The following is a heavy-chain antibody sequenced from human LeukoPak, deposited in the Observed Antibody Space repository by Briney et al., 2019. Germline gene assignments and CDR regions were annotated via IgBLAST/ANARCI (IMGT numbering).Heavy chain of an antibody. CDR1: GFTFSSYA. D-gene: IGHD2-15*01. V-gene: IGHV3-23*01. J-gene: IGHJ4*02. CDR2: ISGSGGST. CDR3: AKDANHGDIVGPTRFDY. Sequence: GGSLRLSCAASGFTFSSYAMSWVRQAPGKGLEWVSAISGSGGSTYYADSVKGRFTISRDNSKNTLYLQMNSLRAEDTAVYYCAKDANHGDIVGPTRFDYWRERPLLTVSP.